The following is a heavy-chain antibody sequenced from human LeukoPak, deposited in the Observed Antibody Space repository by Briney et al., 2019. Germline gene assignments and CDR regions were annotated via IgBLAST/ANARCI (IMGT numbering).Heavy chain of an antibody. V-gene: IGHV3-23*01. CDR2: ISGSGGST. D-gene: IGHD1-26*01. Sequence: GGSLRLSCAASGFTFSSYGMSWVRQAPGKGLEWVSAISGSGGSTYYADSVKGRFTISRDNSKNTLYLQMNSLRAEDTAVYYCAKARQWELAHFDYWGQGTLVTVSS. CDR3: AKARQWELAHFDY. CDR1: GFTFSSYG. J-gene: IGHJ4*02.